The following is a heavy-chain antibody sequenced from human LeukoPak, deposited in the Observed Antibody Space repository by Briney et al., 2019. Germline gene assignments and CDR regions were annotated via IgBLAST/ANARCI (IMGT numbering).Heavy chain of an antibody. CDR3: ARDQGITATSYAFNT. Sequence: GGSLRLSCKTSTLTFSTYWMTWVRQAPGKGLEWVANIKQDGSEKNYADSVKGRFIISRDNVKNSVYLQMNSLNAEDTAVYFCARDQGITATSYAFNTWGRGTMVTVSS. J-gene: IGHJ3*02. D-gene: IGHD3-16*01. CDR1: TLTFSTYW. CDR2: IKQDGSEK. V-gene: IGHV3-7*01.